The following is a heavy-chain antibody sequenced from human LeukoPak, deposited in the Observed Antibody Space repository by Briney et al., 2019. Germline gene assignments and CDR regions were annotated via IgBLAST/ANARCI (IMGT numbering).Heavy chain of an antibody. Sequence: PSETLSLTCTVSGGSISSYYWSWIRQPPGKGLEWIGYIYYSGSTNYNPSLKSRVTISVDTSKNQFSLKLSSVTAADTAVYYRAREVLGELLDYWGQGTLVTVSS. CDR2: IYYSGST. J-gene: IGHJ4*02. CDR3: AREVLGELLDY. D-gene: IGHD3-16*01. V-gene: IGHV4-59*01. CDR1: GGSISSYY.